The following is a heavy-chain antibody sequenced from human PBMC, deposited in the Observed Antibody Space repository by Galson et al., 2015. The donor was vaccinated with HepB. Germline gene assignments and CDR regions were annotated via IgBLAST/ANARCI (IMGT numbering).Heavy chain of an antibody. Sequence: SLRLSCAASGFTFRTYSMNWVRQAPGKGLEWISYISARGDTIYYADPVEGRFTISRDDAKNSLYLQMNSLRAEDTAFYYCARDSPPYSSGYYVWWLDPWGQGTLVTVSS. V-gene: IGHV3-48*01. CDR2: ISARGDTI. CDR3: ARDSPPYSSGYYVWWLDP. J-gene: IGHJ5*02. D-gene: IGHD6-19*01. CDR1: GFTFRTYS.